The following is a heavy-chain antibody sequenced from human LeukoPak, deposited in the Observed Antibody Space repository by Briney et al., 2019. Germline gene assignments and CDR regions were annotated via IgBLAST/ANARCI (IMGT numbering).Heavy chain of an antibody. Sequence: PSETLSLTCTVSGGSISSGGYYWSWIRQPPGKGLEWIGYIYHSGSTYYNPSLKSRVTISVDTSKNQFSLKLSSVTAADTAVYYCARITDIVVVVAATRHFDYWGQGTLVTVSS. V-gene: IGHV4-30-2*01. CDR3: ARITDIVVVVAATRHFDY. CDR1: GGSISSGGYY. D-gene: IGHD2-15*01. J-gene: IGHJ4*02. CDR2: IYHSGST.